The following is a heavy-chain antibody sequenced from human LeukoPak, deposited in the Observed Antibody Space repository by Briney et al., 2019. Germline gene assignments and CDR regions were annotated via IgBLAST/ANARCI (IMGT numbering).Heavy chain of an antibody. V-gene: IGHV3-23*01. CDR1: GFTFSSYA. CDR3: AVQRGGDGYNTFDY. Sequence: GGSLRLSCAASGFTFSSYAMSWVRQAPGKGVEWVSALSGSGDDTYYADSVKGGFTISRDNSKNTLYLQMNSLRAEDTAVYYCAVQRGGDGYNTFDYWGQGTLVTVSS. D-gene: IGHD5-24*01. CDR2: LSGSGDDT. J-gene: IGHJ4*02.